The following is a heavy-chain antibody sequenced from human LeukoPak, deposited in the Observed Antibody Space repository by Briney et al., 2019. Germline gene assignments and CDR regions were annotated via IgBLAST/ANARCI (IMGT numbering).Heavy chain of an antibody. V-gene: IGHV5-51*01. CDR2: IYPGDSDT. J-gene: IGHJ4*02. Sequence: GESLKISCKGSGYSFTSYWIGWGRQMRGKGLEWMGMIYPGDSDTRYSPSFQGQVTISADKSISTAYLQWSSLKASDTAMYYCARHDSQSIAARYWGQGTLVTVSS. CDR3: ARHDSQSIAARY. CDR1: GYSFTSYW. D-gene: IGHD6-6*01.